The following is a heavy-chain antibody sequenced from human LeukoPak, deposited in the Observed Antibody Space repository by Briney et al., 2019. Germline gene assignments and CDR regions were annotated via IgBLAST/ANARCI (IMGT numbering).Heavy chain of an antibody. CDR2: IRYTGST. J-gene: IGHJ5*02. D-gene: IGHD2-2*01. Sequence: SETLSLTCTLSGGSISSSSFYWGWIRQPPGKGLEWIGSIRYTGSTYYNSSLKSRVTVSVDTSKNQFSLKLSSVTAADTAVYYCARARHIVVVPAAMPRKWFDPWGQGTLVTVSS. V-gene: IGHV4-39*07. CDR1: GGSISSSSFY. CDR3: ARARHIVVVPAAMPRKWFDP.